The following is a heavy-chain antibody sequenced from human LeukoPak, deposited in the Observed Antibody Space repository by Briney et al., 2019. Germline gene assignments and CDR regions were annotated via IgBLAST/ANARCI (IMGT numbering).Heavy chain of an antibody. CDR1: GFAFSSYW. V-gene: IGHV3-74*01. CDR2: INSDGSST. J-gene: IGHJ4*02. CDR3: ARDAVVATDY. D-gene: IGHD2-15*01. Sequence: GGSLRLSCAASGFAFSSYWMHWVRQAPGKGLGWVSRINSDGSSTSYADSVKGRFTISRDNAKNTLYLQMNSLRAEDTAVYYCARDAVVATDYWGQGTLVTVSS.